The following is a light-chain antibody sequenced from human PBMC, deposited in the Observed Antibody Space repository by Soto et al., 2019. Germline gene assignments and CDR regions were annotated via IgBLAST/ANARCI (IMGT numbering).Light chain of an antibody. Sequence: QLVLTQPPSVSGAPGQRVTISCTGSSSNIGADYDVHWYQQIPGTAPKLLIYATKNRPSGVPDRLSGSKSGTSASLAITGLQAEDEADYYCQSYDSSLSGSWVFGGGTKLTVL. CDR2: ATK. V-gene: IGLV1-40*01. J-gene: IGLJ3*02. CDR1: SSNIGADYD. CDR3: QSYDSSLSGSWV.